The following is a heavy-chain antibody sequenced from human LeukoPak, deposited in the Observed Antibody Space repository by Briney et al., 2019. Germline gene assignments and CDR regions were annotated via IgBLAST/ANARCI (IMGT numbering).Heavy chain of an antibody. V-gene: IGHV1-8*01. CDR1: GYTFTSYD. CDR2: MNPNSGNT. J-gene: IGHJ4*02. CDR3: ARGPRIVGATTSYYFDY. D-gene: IGHD1-26*01. Sequence: ASVKASCKASGYTFTSYDINWVRQATGQGLEWMGWMNPNSGNTGYAQKFQGRVTMTRNTSISTAYMELSSLRSEDTAVYYCARGPRIVGATTSYYFDYWGQGTLVTVSS.